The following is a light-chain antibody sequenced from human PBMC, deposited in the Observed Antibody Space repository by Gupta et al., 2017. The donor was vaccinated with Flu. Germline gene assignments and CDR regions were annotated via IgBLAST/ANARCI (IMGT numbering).Light chain of an antibody. CDR2: GAS. V-gene: IGKV3-15*01. J-gene: IGKJ5*01. Sequence: NLAWYQQKPGQAPRLLIYGASTRATGIPARISGSGCGTEFTLTISSLQSEDSAVYYCQQYDDWPLITFGQGTRLEIK. CDR1: N. CDR3: QQYDDWPLIT.